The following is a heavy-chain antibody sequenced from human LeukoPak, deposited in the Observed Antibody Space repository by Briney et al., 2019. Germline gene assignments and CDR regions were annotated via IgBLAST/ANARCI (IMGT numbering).Heavy chain of an antibody. J-gene: IGHJ3*02. CDR1: GGTFSSYA. Sequence: SVKVSCKASGGTFSSYAISWVRQAPGQGLEWMGGIIPIFGTANYAQKFQGRVKITTDESTSTAYMELSSLRSEDTAVYYCARELGSGWWTHAFDIWGQGTMVTVSS. V-gene: IGHV1-69*05. CDR3: ARELGSGWWTHAFDI. D-gene: IGHD6-19*01. CDR2: IIPIFGTA.